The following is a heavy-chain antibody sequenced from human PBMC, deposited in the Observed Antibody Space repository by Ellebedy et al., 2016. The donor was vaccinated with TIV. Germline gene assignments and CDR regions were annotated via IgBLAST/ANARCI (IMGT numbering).Heavy chain of an antibody. D-gene: IGHD3-3*01. CDR1: GFTFGDYA. Sequence: GGSLRLXXTGSGFTFGDYAMTWFRQAPGKGLEWVGFIRSKAYSGTTEYAASVKGRFTISRDDSKNLLYLQMNSLKTEDTAVYYCARTFFHWGQGTLVTVSS. CDR3: ARTFFH. CDR2: IRSKAYSGTT. J-gene: IGHJ4*02. V-gene: IGHV3-49*03.